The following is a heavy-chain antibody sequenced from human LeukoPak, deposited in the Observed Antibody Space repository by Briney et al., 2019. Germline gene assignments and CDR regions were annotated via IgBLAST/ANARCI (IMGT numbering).Heavy chain of an antibody. D-gene: IGHD3-9*01. CDR3: AAPLTGYYMWESYRTMHGMDV. J-gene: IGHJ6*02. V-gene: IGHV3-66*01. Sequence: GGSLRLSCAASGFTVNSNYMSWVRQAPGKGLEWVSVIYSGGSTYYADSVKGRFTISRDNSKNTLYLQMNSLRAEDTAVYYCAAPLTGYYMWESYRTMHGMDVWGQGTTVTVSS. CDR2: IYSGGST. CDR1: GFTVNSNY.